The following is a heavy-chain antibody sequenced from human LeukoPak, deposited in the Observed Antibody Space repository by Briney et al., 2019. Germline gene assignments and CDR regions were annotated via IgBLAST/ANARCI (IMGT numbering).Heavy chain of an antibody. CDR3: AKDDAWLRFGE. D-gene: IGHD3-10*01. CDR2: ISSRSSYI. J-gene: IGHJ4*02. V-gene: IGHV3-21*04. CDR1: GFTFSNYS. Sequence: GGSLRLSCAASGFTFSNYSMNWVRQAPGKGLEWVSSISSRSSYIYYADSVKGRFTISRDNSKNTLYLEVISLTAEDTAVYYCAKDDAWLRFGEWSQGTLVTVSS.